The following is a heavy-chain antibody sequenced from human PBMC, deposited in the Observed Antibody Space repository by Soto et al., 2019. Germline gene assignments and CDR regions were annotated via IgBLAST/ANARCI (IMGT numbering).Heavy chain of an antibody. Sequence: PGGSLRLSCAASGFSFSNSNMHWVRQAPGRGLDWVAGIYFDGGNKYYAESVKGRFTISRDNSKNTLYLQMNSLRAEDTAVYYCARDMARIHPTFDHWGQGDLVTVSS. J-gene: IGHJ4*02. CDR2: IYFDGGNK. D-gene: IGHD5-12*01. V-gene: IGHV3-33*01. CDR3: ARDMARIHPTFDH. CDR1: GFSFSNSN.